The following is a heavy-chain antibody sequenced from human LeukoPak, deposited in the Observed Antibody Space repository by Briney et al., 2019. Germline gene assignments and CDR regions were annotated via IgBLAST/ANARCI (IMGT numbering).Heavy chain of an antibody. V-gene: IGHV3-7*01. J-gene: IGHJ4*02. CDR3: AKGGGNSFGY. Sequence: GGSLRLSCAASGFTFSSYAMSWVRQAPGKGLEWVANTKQDGSEKYYVDSVKGRFTISRDNAKNSLYLQMNSLTVEDTAVYYCAKGGGNSFGYWGQGTLVTVSS. CDR2: TKQDGSEK. D-gene: IGHD1/OR15-1a*01. CDR1: GFTFSSYA.